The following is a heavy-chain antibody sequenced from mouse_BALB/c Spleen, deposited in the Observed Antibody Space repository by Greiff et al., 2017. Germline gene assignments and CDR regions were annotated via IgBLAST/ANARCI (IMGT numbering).Heavy chain of an antibody. D-gene: IGHD1-1*01. CDR1: GYSFTGYN. V-gene: IGHV1S135*01. Sequence: VQLQQSGPELGKPGASVKISCKASGYSFTGYNMYWVKQSHRKSLEWIGYIDPYNGGTSYNQKSKGKATLTVDKSSSTAYMHLNSLTSEDSAIYDCARGYGSAYAMDYWGQGTSVTVSS. CDR2: IDPYNGGT. CDR3: ARGYGSAYAMDY. J-gene: IGHJ4*01.